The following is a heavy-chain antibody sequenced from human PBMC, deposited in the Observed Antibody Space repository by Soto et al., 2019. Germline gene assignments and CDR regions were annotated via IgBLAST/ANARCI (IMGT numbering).Heavy chain of an antibody. D-gene: IGHD3-10*01. CDR2: ISYDGSNK. CDR3: AKDLDYYGSGRFDP. J-gene: IGHJ5*02. CDR1: GFTFSSYG. Sequence: QVQLVESGGGVVQPGRSLRLSCAASGFTFSSYGMHWVRQAPGKGLEWVAVISYDGSNKYYADSVKGRFTISRDNSKNTLYMKMNSLRAEDTAVYYCAKDLDYYGSGRFDPWGQGTLVTVSS. V-gene: IGHV3-30*18.